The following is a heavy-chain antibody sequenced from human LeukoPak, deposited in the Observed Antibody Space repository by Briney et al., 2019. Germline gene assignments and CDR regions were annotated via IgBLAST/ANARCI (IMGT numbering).Heavy chain of an antibody. CDR1: GGSFSGYY. J-gene: IGHJ4*02. Sequence: SETLSLTCAVYGGSFSGYYWSWIRQPPGKGLEWIGEINHSGSTNYNPSLKSRVTISVDTSKNQFSLKLSSVTAADTAVYYCARGLRRYYYDSSGYSHFDYWGQGTLVTVSS. CDR2: INHSGST. CDR3: ARGLRRYYYDSSGYSHFDY. V-gene: IGHV4-34*01. D-gene: IGHD3-22*01.